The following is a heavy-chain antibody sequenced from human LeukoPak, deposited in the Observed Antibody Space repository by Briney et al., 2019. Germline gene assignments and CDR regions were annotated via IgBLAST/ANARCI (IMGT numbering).Heavy chain of an antibody. CDR2: IYYSGST. V-gene: IGHV4-39*01. D-gene: IGHD6-19*01. Sequence: DPSETLSLTCTVSGGSISSSSYYWGWIRQPPGKGLEWIGSIYYSGSTYYNPSLKSRVTISVDTSKNQFSLKLSSVTAADTAVYYCARHDTQWLENTYYFDYWGQGTLVTVSS. J-gene: IGHJ4*02. CDR3: ARHDTQWLENTYYFDY. CDR1: GGSISSSSYY.